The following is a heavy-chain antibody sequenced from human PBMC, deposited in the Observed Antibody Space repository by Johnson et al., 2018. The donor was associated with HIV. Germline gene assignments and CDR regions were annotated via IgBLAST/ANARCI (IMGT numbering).Heavy chain of an antibody. J-gene: IGHJ3*02. CDR3: AGGAVQRGSWYGRDAFDI. D-gene: IGHD6-13*01. CDR2: ISSSGSTI. CDR1: GFTFSDYY. V-gene: IGHV3-11*04. Sequence: QVQLVESGGGLVKPGGSLRLSCAASGFTFSDYYMSWIRQAPGKGLEWVSYISSSGSTIYYADSVKGRFTISRDNSKNTLYLQMNSLRAEDTAVDYCAGGAVQRGSWYGRDAFDIWGQGTMVTVSS.